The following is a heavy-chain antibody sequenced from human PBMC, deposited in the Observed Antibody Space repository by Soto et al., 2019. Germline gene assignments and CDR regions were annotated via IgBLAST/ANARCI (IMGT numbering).Heavy chain of an antibody. CDR1: GGTFSNYG. D-gene: IGHD3-22*01. Sequence: QVQLVQSGAEVKKPGSSVKVSCKSSGGTFSNYGFSWVRQAPGQGLECMGVIVPIFGAEHPQKFQGRVTIAAGESTKLVFMELRGLRAEDTAVYYCARGGSDYEGSGYYQGHVWGQGTTVTVSS. CDR3: ARGGSDYEGSGYYQGHV. CDR2: IVPIFGA. J-gene: IGHJ6*02. V-gene: IGHV1-69*12.